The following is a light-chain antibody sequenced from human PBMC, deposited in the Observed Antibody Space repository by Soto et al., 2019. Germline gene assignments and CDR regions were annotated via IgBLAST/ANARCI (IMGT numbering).Light chain of an antibody. CDR3: QQYGRSQT. J-gene: IGKJ1*01. Sequence: EIVLTQSPDTLSLSPGERATLSCRASQRVSSDSLAWYHQQPGQAPRLLIYSTSNRATGIPDRFSGSGSGTDFTLTIRRLEPEDFALYYCQQYGRSQTFGQGTKVDIK. CDR1: QRVSSDS. CDR2: STS. V-gene: IGKV3-20*01.